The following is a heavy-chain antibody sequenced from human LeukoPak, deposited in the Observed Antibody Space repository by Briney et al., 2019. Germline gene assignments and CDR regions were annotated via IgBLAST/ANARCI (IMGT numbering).Heavy chain of an antibody. J-gene: IGHJ4*02. CDR3: AREGHTATAD. D-gene: IGHD4-11*01. V-gene: IGHV3-48*02. Sequence: PGGSLRLSCAASGFTFSSNSMNWVRQAPGKGLEWVSYISSGSTTMYYADSVKGRFTISRDNAKNSLYLQMNSLRDEVTAVYYCAREGHTATADWGQGTLVTVSS. CDR1: GFTFSSNS. CDR2: ISSGSTTM.